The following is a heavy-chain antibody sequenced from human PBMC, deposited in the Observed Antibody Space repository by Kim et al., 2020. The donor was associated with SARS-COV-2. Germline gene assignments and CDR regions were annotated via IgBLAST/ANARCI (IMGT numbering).Heavy chain of an antibody. V-gene: IGHV1-3*01. D-gene: IGHD2-2*01. J-gene: IGHJ6*02. Sequence: ASVKVSCKASGYTFTSYAMHWVRQAPGQRLEWMGWINAGNGNTKYSQKFQGRVTITRDTSASTAYMELSSLRSEDTAVYYCARRGYCSSTSCYGDYYYGMDVWGQGTTVTVSS. CDR2: INAGNGNT. CDR3: ARRGYCSSTSCYGDYYYGMDV. CDR1: GYTFTSYA.